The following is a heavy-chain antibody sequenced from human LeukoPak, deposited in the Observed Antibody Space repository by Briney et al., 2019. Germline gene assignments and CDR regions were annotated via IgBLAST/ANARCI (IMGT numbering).Heavy chain of an antibody. D-gene: IGHD6-13*01. CDR2: ISYDGSNK. CDR1: GFTFSSYG. Sequence: GGSLRLSCAASGFTFSSYGMHWVRQAPGRGLEWVAVISYDGSNKYYADSVKGRFTTSRDNSKNTLYLQMNSLRAEDTAVYYCAKGAKVRSSPKNYYYYGMDVWGQGTTVTVSS. J-gene: IGHJ6*02. CDR3: AKGAKVRSSPKNYYYYGMDV. V-gene: IGHV3-30*18.